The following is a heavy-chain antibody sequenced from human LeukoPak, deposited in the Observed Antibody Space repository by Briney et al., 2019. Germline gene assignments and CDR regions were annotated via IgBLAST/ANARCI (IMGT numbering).Heavy chain of an antibody. CDR1: GFTLSSYS. V-gene: IGHV3-30*04. CDR2: ISSDGNNK. D-gene: IGHD1-14*01. J-gene: IGHJ4*02. CDR3: ARDDGRVITDSYFDY. Sequence: GGSLRLSCAASGFTLSSYSIHWVRQAPGMGLEWVAVISSDGNNKYYADSVKGRFTVSRDNSKNTLSLQMDNLRPEDTAVYYCARDDGRVITDSYFDYWGQGTLVSVSS.